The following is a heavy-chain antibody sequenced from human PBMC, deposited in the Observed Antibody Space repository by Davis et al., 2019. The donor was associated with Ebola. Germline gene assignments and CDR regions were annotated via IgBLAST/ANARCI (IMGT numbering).Heavy chain of an antibody. D-gene: IGHD2/OR15-2a*01. CDR1: GYSFTSYW. CDR3: ARQEALYGSIDN. Sequence: KVSCKGSGYSFTSYWIGWVRQMPGKGLERMGIIYPRDSDIRYRPSFEGQVTIPVDRSSSTAYLQWSSLKASDSAMYYCARQEALYGSIDNWGQGTLVTVSS. CDR2: IYPRDSDI. V-gene: IGHV5-51*01. J-gene: IGHJ4*02.